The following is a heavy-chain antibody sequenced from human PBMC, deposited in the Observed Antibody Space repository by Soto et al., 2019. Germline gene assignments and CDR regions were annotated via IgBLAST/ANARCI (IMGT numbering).Heavy chain of an antibody. J-gene: IGHJ6*02. CDR1: GGSISSYY. CDR2: IYYSGST. V-gene: IGHV4-59*12. Sequence: SETLSLTCTVSGGSISSYYWSWIRQPPGKGLEWIGYIYYSGSTNYNPSLKSRVTISVDTSKNSLYLQMNSLKTEDTAVYYCARDNPAPAFNYGMDVWGQGTTVTVSS. CDR3: ARDNPAPAFNYGMDV. D-gene: IGHD3-3*02.